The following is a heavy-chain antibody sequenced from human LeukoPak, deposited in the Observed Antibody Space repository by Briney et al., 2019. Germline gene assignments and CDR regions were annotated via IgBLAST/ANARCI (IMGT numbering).Heavy chain of an antibody. V-gene: IGHV4-61*02. CDR3: ASYTGNDAFDI. J-gene: IGHJ3*02. CDR1: GGSISSGSYY. D-gene: IGHD2-2*02. Sequence: SQTLSLTCTVSGGSISSGSYYWSWIRQPAGKGLEWIGRIYTSGSTNYNPPLKSRVTISVDTSENQFSLKLSSVTAADTAVYYCASYTGNDAFDIWGQGTMVTVSS. CDR2: IYTSGST.